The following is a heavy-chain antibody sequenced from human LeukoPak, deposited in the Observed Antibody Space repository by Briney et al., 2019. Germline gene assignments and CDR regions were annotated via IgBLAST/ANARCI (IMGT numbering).Heavy chain of an antibody. J-gene: IGHJ4*01. D-gene: IGHD6-13*01. CDR1: GFTFTDYW. CDR3: ARDGTAAGLYFDL. Sequence: GGSLRLACAVYGFTFTDYWMNWVRQAPGKGLEWVASIRQDGSEKTYVDSVKGRFTISRDNTKNSLSLQVNSLRVEDTAVYYCARDGTAAGLYFDLWGQGTLVTVSS. V-gene: IGHV3-7*01. CDR2: IRQDGSEK.